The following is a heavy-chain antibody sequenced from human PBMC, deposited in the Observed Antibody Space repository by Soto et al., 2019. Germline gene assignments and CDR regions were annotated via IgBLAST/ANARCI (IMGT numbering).Heavy chain of an antibody. CDR1: GFTFSSYA. V-gene: IGHV3-23*01. J-gene: IGHJ6*02. CDR2: ISGSGGST. D-gene: IGHD3-22*01. CDR3: AKDPTYDTSGYYFYYGPDV. Sequence: GGSLRLSCAAPGFTFSSYAMSWVRQAPGKGLEWVSAISGSGGSTYYADSVKGRFTISRDNSKNMLYLQMNSLRAEDTAVYYCAKDPTYDTSGYYFYYGPDVWGQGTTVTVSS.